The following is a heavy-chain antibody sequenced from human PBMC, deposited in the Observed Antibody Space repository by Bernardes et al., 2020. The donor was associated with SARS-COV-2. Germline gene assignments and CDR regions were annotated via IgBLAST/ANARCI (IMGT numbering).Heavy chain of an antibody. V-gene: IGHV3-21*01. CDR2: ISSTGRYI. CDR3: TRDGRELLWTNNYDMDV. D-gene: IGHD2-2*01. CDR1: GFTFSDYS. J-gene: IGHJ6*02. Sequence: GGSLRLSCAASGFTFSDYSMNWVRQAPGKGLEWVSTISSTGRYIQYADSLKGRLTISRDNAKNSLYLQMNSLRADDTAVYYCTRDGRELLWTNNYDMDVWGQGTTLSGS.